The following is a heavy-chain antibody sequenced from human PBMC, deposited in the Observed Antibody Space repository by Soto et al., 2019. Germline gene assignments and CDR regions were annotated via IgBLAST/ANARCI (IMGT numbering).Heavy chain of an antibody. CDR1: GFVFSSYA. D-gene: IGHD6-25*01. J-gene: IGHJ3*02. Sequence: EVQLLESGGGLVQPGGSLRLSCAASGFVFSSYAMSWVRQAPGKGLEWVSAISGSGTTAYYADSVKGRFIFSRDNPKNTIYLQMNSLRAEDTAVYFWAKTTDGLVSAFEIWGQGTVVTVSS. CDR2: ISGSGTTA. V-gene: IGHV3-23*01. CDR3: AKTTDGLVSAFEI.